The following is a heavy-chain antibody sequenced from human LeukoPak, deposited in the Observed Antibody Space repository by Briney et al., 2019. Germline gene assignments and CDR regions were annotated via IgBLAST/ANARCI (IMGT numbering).Heavy chain of an antibody. Sequence: GGSLRLSCEASGFTVSSTHMVWVRQAPGKGLEWVSVTYTGGNSYYAGSVQGRFIISRDISKNTLYLQMNNLRAEDSALYYCARGGRGSAAVVAPRSFDIWGQGTMVTVSS. CDR2: TYTGGNS. CDR1: GFTVSSTH. CDR3: ARGGRGSAAVVAPRSFDI. V-gene: IGHV3-53*01. D-gene: IGHD3-22*01. J-gene: IGHJ3*02.